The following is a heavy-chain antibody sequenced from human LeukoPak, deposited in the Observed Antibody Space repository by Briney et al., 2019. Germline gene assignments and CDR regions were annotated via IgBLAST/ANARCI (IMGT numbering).Heavy chain of an antibody. V-gene: IGHV1-46*01. J-gene: IGHJ6*03. CDR1: GYTFTSYY. D-gene: IGHD3-16*01. CDR3: ARGGLPIYYYYMDV. CDR2: INPSGGST. Sequence: GASVKVSCKASGYTFTSYYMHWVRQAPGQGLEWMGIINPSGGSTSYAQKFQGRVTMTRDTSISTAYLELSRLTSDDTAVYYCARGGLPIYYYYMDVWGKGTTVTISS.